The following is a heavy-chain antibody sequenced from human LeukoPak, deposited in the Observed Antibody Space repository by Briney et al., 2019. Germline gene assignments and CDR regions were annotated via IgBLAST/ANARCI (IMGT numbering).Heavy chain of an antibody. CDR2: ISSSSSTI. Sequence: PPGGSLRLSCAASGFTFSSYSMTWVRQAPGKGLEWVSYISSSSSTIYYADSVKGRFTISRDNAKNSLYLQMNSLRAEDTAVYYCARGPLSNYNYYGMDVWGQGTTVTVSS. J-gene: IGHJ6*02. CDR1: GFTFSSYS. D-gene: IGHD2-2*01. CDR3: ARGPLSNYNYYGMDV. V-gene: IGHV3-48*01.